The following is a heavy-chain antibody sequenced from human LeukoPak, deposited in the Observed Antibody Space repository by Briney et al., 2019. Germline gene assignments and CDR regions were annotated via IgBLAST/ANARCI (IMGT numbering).Heavy chain of an antibody. CDR3: ARTKGGIAAADAYFDY. V-gene: IGHV4-61*02. Sequence: PSETLSLTCSVSGGSISSNNYYWSWIRQPAGKGLEWIGRIYTSGNTNYNLSLKSRVTISVDTSKNQFSLKLSSVTAADTAVYYCARTKGGIAAADAYFDYWGQGTLVTVSS. D-gene: IGHD6-13*01. J-gene: IGHJ4*02. CDR1: GGSISSNNYY. CDR2: IYTSGNT.